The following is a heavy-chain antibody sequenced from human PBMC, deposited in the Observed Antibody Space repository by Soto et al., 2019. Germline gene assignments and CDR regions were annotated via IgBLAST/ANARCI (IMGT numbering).Heavy chain of an antibody. J-gene: IGHJ4*02. D-gene: IGHD6-13*01. CDR1: GGSISSSSYY. CDR3: ARLIAAAGR. V-gene: IGHV4-39*01. CDR2: IYYSGST. Sequence: ETLSLTCTVSGGSISSSSYYWGWIRQPPGKGLEWIGSIYYSGSTYYNPSLKSRVTISVDTSKNQFSLKLSSVTAADTAVYYCARLIAAAGRWGQGTLVTVS.